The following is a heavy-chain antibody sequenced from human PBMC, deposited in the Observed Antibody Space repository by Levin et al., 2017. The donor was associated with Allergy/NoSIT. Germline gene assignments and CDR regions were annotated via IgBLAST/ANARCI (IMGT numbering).Heavy chain of an antibody. CDR1: GFTFSSYA. V-gene: IGHV3-23*01. J-gene: IGHJ4*02. CDR3: AKQYSDFWSGYSF. CDR2: ISGSGGST. Sequence: GESLKISCAASGFTFSSYAMSWVRQAPGKGLQWVSTISGSGGSTFYAASVKGRFTISRDDSNNTLYLQIDSPRAEDTAVYYCAKQYSDFWSGYSFWGQGTLVTVSS. D-gene: IGHD3-3*01.